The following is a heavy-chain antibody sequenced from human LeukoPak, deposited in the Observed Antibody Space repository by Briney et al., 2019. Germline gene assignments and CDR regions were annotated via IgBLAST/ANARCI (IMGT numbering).Heavy chain of an antibody. CDR2: INHSGST. D-gene: IGHD3-10*01. CDR3: ARARLFSRYYFDY. CDR1: GGSFSGYY. Sequence: SETLSLTCAVYGGSFSGYYWSWIRQPPGKGLEWIGEINHSGSTNYNPSLKSRVTISVDTSKNQFSLKLSSVTAADTAVYYCARARLFSRYYFDYWGQGTLVTVSS. V-gene: IGHV4-34*01. J-gene: IGHJ4*02.